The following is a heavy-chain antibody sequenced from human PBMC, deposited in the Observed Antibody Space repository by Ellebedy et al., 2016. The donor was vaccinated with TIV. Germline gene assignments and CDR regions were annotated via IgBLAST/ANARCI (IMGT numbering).Heavy chain of an antibody. Sequence: GESLKISXAASGFTFSSYSMNWVRQAPGKGLEWVSYISSSSSTIYYADSVKGRFTISRDNAKNSLYLQMNSLRDEDTAVYYCARDFYSSSWYGAFDIWGQGTMVTVPS. CDR1: GFTFSSYS. V-gene: IGHV3-48*02. J-gene: IGHJ3*02. CDR3: ARDFYSSSWYGAFDI. D-gene: IGHD6-13*01. CDR2: ISSSSSTI.